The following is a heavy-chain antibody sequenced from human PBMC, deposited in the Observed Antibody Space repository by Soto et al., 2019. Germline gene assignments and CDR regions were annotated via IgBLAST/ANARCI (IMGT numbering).Heavy chain of an antibody. D-gene: IGHD3-16*02. Sequence: PGGSLRLSCAASGFTFSDYYMSWIRQAPGKGLEWVSYISSSGSTIYYADSVKGRFTISRDNAKNSLYLQMNSLRAEDTAVYYCAMAKTYDYIWGSYRSPLQQYFQHWGQGTLVTVSS. CDR1: GFTFSDYY. CDR2: ISSSGSTI. V-gene: IGHV3-11*01. J-gene: IGHJ1*01. CDR3: AMAKTYDYIWGSYRSPLQQYFQH.